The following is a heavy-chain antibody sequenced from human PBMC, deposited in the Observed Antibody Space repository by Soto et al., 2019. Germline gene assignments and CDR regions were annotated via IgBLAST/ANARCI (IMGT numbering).Heavy chain of an antibody. J-gene: IGHJ4*02. CDR2: ISGGGSTT. Sequence: QVQLVESGGGLVKPGGSLRLSCAVSGFTFNDYYMSWIRQAPGKGLEWISYISGGGSTTYHADSVRGRFTISRDNAKNSLFLQMNSLRAEDTAVYYCAREVRTSGWFRRLDSWGQGILVTVS. V-gene: IGHV3-11*01. D-gene: IGHD6-19*01. CDR3: AREVRTSGWFRRLDS. CDR1: GFTFNDYY.